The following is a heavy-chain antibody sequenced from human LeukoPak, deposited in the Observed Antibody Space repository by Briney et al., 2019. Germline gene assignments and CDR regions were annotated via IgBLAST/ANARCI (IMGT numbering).Heavy chain of an antibody. CDR3: ARGNSIAAAGTSSYYYYGMDV. D-gene: IGHD6-13*01. Sequence: ASVKVSCKASGYTFTSYDINWVRQATGQGLEWMGWMNPNSGNTGYAQKFQGRVTMTRNTSISTAYMELSSLRSEDTAVYYCARGNSIAAAGTSSYYYYGMDVWGQGTTVTVSS. CDR2: MNPNSGNT. CDR1: GYTFTSYD. V-gene: IGHV1-8*01. J-gene: IGHJ6*02.